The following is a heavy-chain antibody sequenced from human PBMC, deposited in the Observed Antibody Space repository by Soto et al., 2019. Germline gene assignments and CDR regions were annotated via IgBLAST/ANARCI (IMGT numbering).Heavy chain of an antibody. J-gene: IGHJ4*02. Sequence: ASVKVSCKASGYTFTSYDINWVRQATGQGLEWMGWMNPNSGNTGYAQKFQGRVTMTRNTSISTAYMELSSLRSEDTAVYYCARGLKSYSSSPLDYWGQGTLVTVSS. CDR2: MNPNSGNT. CDR1: GYTFTSYD. V-gene: IGHV1-8*01. D-gene: IGHD6-6*01. CDR3: ARGLKSYSSSPLDY.